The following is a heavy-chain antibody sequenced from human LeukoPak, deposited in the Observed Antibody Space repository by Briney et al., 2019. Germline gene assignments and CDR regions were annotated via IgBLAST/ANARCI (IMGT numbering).Heavy chain of an antibody. D-gene: IGHD3-10*01. Sequence: GGSLRLSCAASGFTVSTMYMSWVRLAPGKGLEWVSIIYIGGTTYYADSVKGRFTISRDNSKNTLYLQMNSLSAEDTGVYYCARAPDYSVSGRDPHYWGRGTLVIVSS. J-gene: IGHJ4*01. CDR1: GFTVSTMY. V-gene: IGHV3-66*01. CDR2: IYIGGTT. CDR3: ARAPDYSVSGRDPHY.